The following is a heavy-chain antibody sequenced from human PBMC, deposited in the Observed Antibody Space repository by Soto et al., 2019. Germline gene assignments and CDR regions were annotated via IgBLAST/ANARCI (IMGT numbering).Heavy chain of an antibody. Sequence: PGGSLRLSCAASGFTFSSYWMHWVRQAPGKGLVWVSRINSDGSSTSYADSVKGRFTISRDNAKNTLYLQMNSLRAEDTAVYYCARFYCSGGSCYHLDQWGQGTPVTVSS. V-gene: IGHV3-74*01. CDR3: ARFYCSGGSCYHLDQ. CDR2: INSDGSST. D-gene: IGHD2-15*01. CDR1: GFTFSSYW. J-gene: IGHJ4*02.